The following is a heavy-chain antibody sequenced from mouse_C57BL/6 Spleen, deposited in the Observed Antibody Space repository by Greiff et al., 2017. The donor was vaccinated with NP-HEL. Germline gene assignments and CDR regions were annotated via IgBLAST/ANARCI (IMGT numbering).Heavy chain of an antibody. J-gene: IGHJ1*03. V-gene: IGHV14-3*01. CDR1: GFTIKNTY. CDR2: IDPANGNT. D-gene: IGHD2-5*01. CDR3: ARAYYSNYDWYFDV. Sequence: EVQLQQSVAELVRPGASVKLSCTASGFTIKNTYMHWVKQRPEQGLEWIGRIDPANGNTKYAPKFQGKATITADTSSNTAYLQLSSLTSEDTAIYYCARAYYSNYDWYFDVWGTGTTVTVSS.